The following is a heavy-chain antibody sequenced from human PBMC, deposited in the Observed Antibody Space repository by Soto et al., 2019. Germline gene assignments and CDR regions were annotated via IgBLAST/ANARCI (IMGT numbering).Heavy chain of an antibody. D-gene: IGHD3-3*01. V-gene: IGHV4-39*01. CDR2: IYYSGST. CDR1: GGSISSGGYY. J-gene: IGHJ4*02. CDR3: ARRITIFGVVPKDYFDY. Sequence: SETLSLTCTVSGGSISSGGYYWGWIRQPPGKGLEWIGSIYYSGSTYYNPSLKSRVTISVDTSKNQFSLKLSSVTAADTAVYYCARRITIFGVVPKDYFDYWGQGTLVTVSS.